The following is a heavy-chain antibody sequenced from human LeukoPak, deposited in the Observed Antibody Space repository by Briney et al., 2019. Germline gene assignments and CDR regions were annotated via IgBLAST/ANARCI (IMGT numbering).Heavy chain of an antibody. V-gene: IGHV4-34*01. Sequence: PSETLSLTCAVYGGSFSGYYWSWIRQPPGKGLEWIGEINHSGSINYNPSLKSRVTISVDTSKNQFSLKLSSVTAADTAVYYCARGRNDLSIRYFDWRPNYKNWFDPWGQGTLVTVSS. CDR1: GGSFSGYY. J-gene: IGHJ5*02. CDR3: ARGRNDLSIRYFDWRPNYKNWFDP. D-gene: IGHD3-9*01. CDR2: INHSGSI.